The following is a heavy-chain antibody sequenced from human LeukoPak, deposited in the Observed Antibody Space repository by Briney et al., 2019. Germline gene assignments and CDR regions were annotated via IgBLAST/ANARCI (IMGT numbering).Heavy chain of an antibody. J-gene: IGHJ4*02. D-gene: IGHD3-10*01. CDR1: GYTFTSYY. V-gene: IGHV1-46*01. CDR2: INPSGGST. CDR3: ARDPGGSGSYYNLGDE. Sequence: ASVKVSCKASGYTFTSYYMHWVRQAPGQGLEWMGIINPSGGSTSYGQKFQGRVTMTRDTSTSTVYMELSSLRSEDTAVYYCARDPGGSGSYYNLGDEWGQGTLVTVSS.